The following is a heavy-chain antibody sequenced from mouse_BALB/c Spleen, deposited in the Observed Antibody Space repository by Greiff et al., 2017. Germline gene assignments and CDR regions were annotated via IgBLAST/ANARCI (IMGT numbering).Heavy chain of an antibody. CDR1: GYTFTSYV. Sequence: EVKLVESGPELVKPGASVKMSCKASGYTFTSYVMHWVKQKPGQGLEWIGYINPYNDGTKYNEKFKGKATLTSDKSSSTAYMELSSLTSEDSAVYYCARGPPYEAMDYWGQGTSVTVSS. V-gene: IGHV1-14*01. D-gene: IGHD6-1*01. CDR2: INPYNDGT. J-gene: IGHJ4*01. CDR3: ARGPPYEAMDY.